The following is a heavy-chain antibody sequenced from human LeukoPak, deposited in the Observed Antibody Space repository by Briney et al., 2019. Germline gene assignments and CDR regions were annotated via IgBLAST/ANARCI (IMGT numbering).Heavy chain of an antibody. CDR1: GYTFNSYD. D-gene: IGHD6-19*01. J-gene: IGHJ4*02. CDR3: ARVGKQWQPYLLGY. CDR2: MNPNSGNT. V-gene: IGHV1-8*01. Sequence: GASVKVSCKASGYTFNSYDINWVRQATGQGLEWMGWMNPNSGNTGYAQKFQGRVTMTRNTSISTAYMELSSLRSENTAVYYCARVGKQWQPYLLGYWGQGTLVTVSS.